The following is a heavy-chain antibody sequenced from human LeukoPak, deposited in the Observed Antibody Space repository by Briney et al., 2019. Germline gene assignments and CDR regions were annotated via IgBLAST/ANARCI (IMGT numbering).Heavy chain of an antibody. D-gene: IGHD5-12*01. CDR1: GGSISSGSYY. CDR2: IYTSGST. V-gene: IGHV4-61*02. Sequence: SQTLSLTCTVSGGSISSGSYYWSWIRQPAGMGLEWIGRIYTSGSTNYNPSLKSRVTISVDTSKNQFSLKLSSVTAADTAVYYCAREGIVATISYWGQGTLVTVSS. J-gene: IGHJ4*02. CDR3: AREGIVATISY.